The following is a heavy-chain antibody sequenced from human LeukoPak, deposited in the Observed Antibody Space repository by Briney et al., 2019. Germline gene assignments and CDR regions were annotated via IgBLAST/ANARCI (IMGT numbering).Heavy chain of an antibody. Sequence: GGSLRLSCAASGFTVSSNYMSWVRQAPGKGLEWVSVIYSGGSTYYADSVKGRFTISRDNSKNTLYLQMNSLRAEDTAVYYCASIGSHDAFDIWGQGTMVTVSS. CDR1: GFTVSSNY. CDR2: IYSGGST. CDR3: ASIGSHDAFDI. V-gene: IGHV3-53*01. J-gene: IGHJ3*02.